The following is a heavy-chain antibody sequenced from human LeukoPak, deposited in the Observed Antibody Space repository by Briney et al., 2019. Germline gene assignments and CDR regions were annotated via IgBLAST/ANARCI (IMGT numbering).Heavy chain of an antibody. Sequence: PSETLSLTCALSGHSISNTYYGGWIRQPPGKELEWIGSIYNSGSTHYNPSLKSRVTISVDTSKNQFSLKLSSVTAADTAVYYCARNSSGNYFDYWGQGTLVSVSS. J-gene: IGHJ4*02. CDR3: ARNSSGNYFDY. CDR2: IYNSGST. CDR1: GHSISNTYY. D-gene: IGHD1-26*01. V-gene: IGHV4-38-2*01.